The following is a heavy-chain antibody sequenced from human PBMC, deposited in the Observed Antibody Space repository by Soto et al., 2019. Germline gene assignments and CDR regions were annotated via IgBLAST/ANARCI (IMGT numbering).Heavy chain of an antibody. V-gene: IGHV1-46*01. J-gene: IGHJ6*02. CDR3: ARGSPAHFVTIFGVSDYYYYYGMDV. CDR2: INPSGGST. CDR1: GYTFTSYY. Sequence: QVQLVQSGAEVKKPGASVKVSCKASGYTFTSYYMHWVRQAPGQGLEWMGIINPSGGSTSYAQKFQGRVTMTRDTSTSTVYMELSSLRSEDTAVYYCARGSPAHFVTIFGVSDYYYYYGMDVWGQGTTVTVSS. D-gene: IGHD3-3*01.